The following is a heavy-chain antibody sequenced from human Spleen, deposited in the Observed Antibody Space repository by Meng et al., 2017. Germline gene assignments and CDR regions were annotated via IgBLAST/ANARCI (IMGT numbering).Heavy chain of an antibody. J-gene: IGHJ4*02. V-gene: IGHV3-7*01. D-gene: IGHD3-10*01. CDR2: IKQDGSEK. CDR1: GFTVSSNY. CDR3: ARARTYGSGSYSFDY. Sequence: GESLKISCAASGFTVSSNYMSWVRQAPGKGLEWVANIKQDGSEKYYVDSVKGRFTISRDNAKNSLYLQMNSLRAEDTAVYYCARARTYGSGSYSFDYWGQGTLVTVSS.